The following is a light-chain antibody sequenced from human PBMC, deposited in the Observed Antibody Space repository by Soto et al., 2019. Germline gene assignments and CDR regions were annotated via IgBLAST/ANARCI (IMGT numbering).Light chain of an antibody. CDR3: GTWDTALSAGK. CDR2: DTS. Sequence: QTVVTQPPSVSAATGQRVIISCSGSDSNVGNNYVSSYQQFPGAPPKLLIYDTSKRPSWISDRFSASKSGTSATLVISRLQTGDEAHYYCGTWDTALSAGKFGGGTKLTVL. V-gene: IGLV1-51*01. CDR1: DSNVGNNY. J-gene: IGLJ3*02.